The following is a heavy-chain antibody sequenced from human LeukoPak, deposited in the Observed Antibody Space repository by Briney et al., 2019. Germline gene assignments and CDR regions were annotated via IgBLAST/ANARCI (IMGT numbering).Heavy chain of an antibody. V-gene: IGHV3-23*01. CDR3: ASQIGTTGYYYYYLDV. CDR2: ISGSGRST. CDR1: GFTFSSYA. D-gene: IGHD1-7*01. Sequence: PGGSLRLSCAASGFTFSSYAMSWVRQAPGKGLEWVSAISGSGRSTHYADSVKGRFTISRDNAKNTLYLQMNSLRAEDTAVYYCASQIGTTGYYYYYLDVWGKGTTVTVSS. J-gene: IGHJ6*03.